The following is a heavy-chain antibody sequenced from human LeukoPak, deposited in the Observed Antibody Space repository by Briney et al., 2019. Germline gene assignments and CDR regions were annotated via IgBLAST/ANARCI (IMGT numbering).Heavy chain of an antibody. J-gene: IGHJ4*02. Sequence: GRSLRLSCAASGFTFSSYAMHWVRQAPGKGLEWVAVISYDGSNKYYADSVKGRFTISRDNSKNTLYLQMNSLRAEDTAVYYCAKDRIVGIPPYSSSWYYFDYWGQGTLVSVSS. D-gene: IGHD6-13*01. V-gene: IGHV3-30-3*01. CDR3: AKDRIVGIPPYSSSWYYFDY. CDR1: GFTFSSYA. CDR2: ISYDGSNK.